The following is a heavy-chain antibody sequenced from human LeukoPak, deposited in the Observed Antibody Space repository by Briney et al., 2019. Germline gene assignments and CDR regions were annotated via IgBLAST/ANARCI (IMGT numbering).Heavy chain of an antibody. J-gene: IGHJ5*02. V-gene: IGHV4-34*01. D-gene: IGHD2-2*01. CDR2: INHSGST. CDR3: ARLLTLWYQLLSRNWFDP. CDR1: GGSFSGYY. Sequence: PSETLSLTCAVYGGSFSGYYWSWIRQPPGKGLEWIGEINHSGSTNYNPSLKSRVTISVDTSKNQFSLKLSSVTAADTAVYYCARLLTLWYQLLSRNWFDPWGQGTLVTVSS.